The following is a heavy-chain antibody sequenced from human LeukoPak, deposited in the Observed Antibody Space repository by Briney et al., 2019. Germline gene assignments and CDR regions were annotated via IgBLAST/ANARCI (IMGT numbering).Heavy chain of an antibody. D-gene: IGHD5-24*01. Sequence: GESLQISCKGSGYSFTSYWIGWVRQMPGKGLEWMGIIYPGDSDTRYSPSFQGQVTISADKSISTAYLQWSSLKASDTAMYYCARHIEMATVYAAFDIWGQGTMVTVSS. CDR1: GYSFTSYW. CDR3: ARHIEMATVYAAFDI. CDR2: IYPGDSDT. J-gene: IGHJ3*02. V-gene: IGHV5-51*01.